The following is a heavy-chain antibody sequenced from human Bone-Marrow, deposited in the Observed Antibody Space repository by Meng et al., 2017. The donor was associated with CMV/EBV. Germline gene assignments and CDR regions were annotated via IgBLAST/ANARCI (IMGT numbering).Heavy chain of an antibody. Sequence: GESLKISCAASGFTFSSYWMGWVRQAPGKGLEWVANINQDGSEKYYVDSVKGRFTISRDNAKNALYLQMNSLRAEDTAVYYCARERRGFWSGYYPPRALDYWGQGTLVTVYS. J-gene: IGHJ4*02. V-gene: IGHV3-7*01. CDR2: INQDGSEK. CDR1: GFTFSSYW. D-gene: IGHD3-3*01. CDR3: ARERRGFWSGYYPPRALDY.